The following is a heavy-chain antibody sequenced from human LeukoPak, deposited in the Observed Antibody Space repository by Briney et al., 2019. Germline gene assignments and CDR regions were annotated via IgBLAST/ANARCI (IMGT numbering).Heavy chain of an antibody. D-gene: IGHD2-15*01. J-gene: IGHJ4*02. Sequence: ASVKVSCKASGYTFTGYYMHWVRQAPGQGLEWMGWINPNSGGTNYAQKIQGRVTMTTDTSTTTAYMELTSLRSADTAMYYCARDAGGGGSFDYWGQGTLVTVSS. V-gene: IGHV1-2*02. CDR2: INPNSGGT. CDR1: GYTFTGYY. CDR3: ARDAGGGGSFDY.